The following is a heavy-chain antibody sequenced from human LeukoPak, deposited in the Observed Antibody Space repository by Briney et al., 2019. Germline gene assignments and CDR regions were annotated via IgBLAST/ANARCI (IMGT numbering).Heavy chain of an antibody. Sequence: ASVKVSCKASGYTFTSYYMHWVRQAPGQGLEWMGIINPSGGSTSYAQKFQGRVTMTTDTSTSTAYMELRSLRSDDTAVYYCARVDPLGYCSGGSCLWPWGQGTLVTVSS. CDR2: INPSGGST. J-gene: IGHJ5*02. V-gene: IGHV1-46*01. CDR1: GYTFTSYY. D-gene: IGHD2-15*01. CDR3: ARVDPLGYCSGGSCLWP.